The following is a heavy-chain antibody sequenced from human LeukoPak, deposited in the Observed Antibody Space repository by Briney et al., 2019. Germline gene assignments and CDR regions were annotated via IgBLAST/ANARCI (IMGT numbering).Heavy chain of an antibody. CDR2: VKQDGSEK. D-gene: IGHD3-22*01. CDR1: GFTFSSYW. Sequence: PGGSLRLSCAASGFTFSSYWMSWVRQAPGKGLEWVANVKQDGSEKYYVDSVKGRFTISRDNAKNSLYLQMNSLRAEDTAVYYCARHYYDSSGYSIHYYGMDVWGQGTTATVS. V-gene: IGHV3-7*01. J-gene: IGHJ6*02. CDR3: ARHYYDSSGYSIHYYGMDV.